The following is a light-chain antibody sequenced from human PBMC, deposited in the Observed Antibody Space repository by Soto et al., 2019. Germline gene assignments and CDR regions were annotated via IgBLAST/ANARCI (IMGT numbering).Light chain of an antibody. CDR2: EGS. Sequence: QSALTQPASVSGSPGQSITISCTGTSSDVGSYNLVSWYQQHPGKAPKLMIYEGSKRPSGVSNRFSGSKCGNTASLTISGLQAEDEADYYCCSYAGRSTYVVFGGGNKVTVL. CDR3: CSYAGRSTYVV. CDR1: SSDVGSYNL. V-gene: IGLV2-23*01. J-gene: IGLJ2*01.